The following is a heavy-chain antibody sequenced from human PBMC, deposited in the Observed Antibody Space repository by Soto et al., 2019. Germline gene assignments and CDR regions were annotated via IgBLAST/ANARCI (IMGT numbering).Heavy chain of an antibody. D-gene: IGHD1-26*01. V-gene: IGHV5-51*01. CDR1: GYNFSNYW. CDR2: IYPGDSDT. J-gene: IGHJ4*02. CDR3: ARHVGSNYIDF. Sequence: VQLVQSGAEARKPGESLKISCQGSGYNFSNYWIAWVRQMPGKGLEWMGFIYPGDSDTRYNPSFQGQVTIAADKSVNTAFLQWSSLKASDTAIYYYARHVGSNYIDFWGQGTLVTVSS.